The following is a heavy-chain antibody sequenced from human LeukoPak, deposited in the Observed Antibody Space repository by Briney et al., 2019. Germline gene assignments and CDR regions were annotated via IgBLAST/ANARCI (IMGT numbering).Heavy chain of an antibody. J-gene: IGHJ4*02. V-gene: IGHV4-39*07. CDR2: IYYSGST. D-gene: IGHD3-16*01. CDR3: ARGSTREPPALGFDY. Sequence: SETLSLTCTVSGGSISSSSYYWGWIRQPPGKGLEWIGSIYYSGSTYYNPSLKSRLTISVDTSKNQFSLKLSSVTAADTAVYYCARGSTREPPALGFDYWGQGTLVTVSS. CDR1: GGSISSSSYY.